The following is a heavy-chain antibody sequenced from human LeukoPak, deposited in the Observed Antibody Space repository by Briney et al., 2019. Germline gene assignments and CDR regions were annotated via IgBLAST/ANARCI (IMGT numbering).Heavy chain of an antibody. CDR1: GGSMTNHY. J-gene: IGHJ4*02. CDR2: IYYSGST. D-gene: IGHD4-17*01. CDR3: ARHLTATVTLPIFDY. V-gene: IGHV4-59*08. Sequence: PSETLSLTCTVSGGSMTNHYWSWIRQPPGKGLEWIGYIYYSGSTNYNPSLKSRVTISVDTSKNQFSLKLSSVTAADTAVYYCARHLTATVTLPIFDYWGQGTLVTVSS.